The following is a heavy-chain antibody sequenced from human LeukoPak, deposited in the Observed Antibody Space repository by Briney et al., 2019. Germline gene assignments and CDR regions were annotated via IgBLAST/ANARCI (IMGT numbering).Heavy chain of an antibody. Sequence: PGGSLRLSCAASGFTFDDYAMHWVRQAPGKGLEWVSGISWNSGSIGYADSVKGRFTISRDNAKNSLYLQMNSLRAEDTALYYCAKDKEGSVGVTALHVWDQGTTVTVSS. J-gene: IGHJ6*02. V-gene: IGHV3-9*01. CDR2: ISWNSGSI. CDR1: GFTFDDYA. CDR3: AKDKEGSVGVTALHV. D-gene: IGHD3-22*01.